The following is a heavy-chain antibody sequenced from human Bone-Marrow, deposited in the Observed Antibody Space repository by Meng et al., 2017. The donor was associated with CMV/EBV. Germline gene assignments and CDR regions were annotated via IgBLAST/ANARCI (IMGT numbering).Heavy chain of an antibody. V-gene: IGHV4-59*01. Sequence: SEPLSLPCAVSGGSISSYYWSWIRQPPGKGLEWVGYIYYSGSTNYNPSLKSRVTISVDTSKNQFSLKLSSVTAADTAVYYCARAYDYWGQGTLVTVSS. CDR2: IYYSGST. J-gene: IGHJ4*02. CDR1: GGSISSYY. CDR3: ARAYDY.